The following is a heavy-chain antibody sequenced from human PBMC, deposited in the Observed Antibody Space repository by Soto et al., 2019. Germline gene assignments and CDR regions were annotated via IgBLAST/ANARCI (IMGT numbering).Heavy chain of an antibody. J-gene: IGHJ4*02. V-gene: IGHV3-23*01. CDR1: GFTFSSYA. CDR3: ARDDSGYPSYFHY. CDR2: ISGGGGTT. D-gene: IGHD3-16*02. Sequence: EVQVLESGGGLVQPGGSLRLSCAASGFTFSSYAMRWVRQAPGKGLEWVSAISGGGGTTYYADSVKGRFTVLRDNAKNSLYLQMNSLRAEDTAVYYCARDDSGYPSYFHYWGQGTLVTVSS.